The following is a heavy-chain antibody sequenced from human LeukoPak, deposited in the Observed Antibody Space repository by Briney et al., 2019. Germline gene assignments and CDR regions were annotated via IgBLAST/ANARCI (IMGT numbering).Heavy chain of an antibody. CDR2: INYSGST. CDR1: GGSISNYY. V-gene: IGHV4-59*08. J-gene: IGHJ3*02. Sequence: SETLSLTCTVSGGSISNYYWSWIRQPPGKGLEWIGYINYSGSTNYNPSLKSRVTISLDTSKNQFSLRLTSVTATDTAVYYCATASSLYRSSASCYDRGDAFDIWGQGTMVTVSS. D-gene: IGHD2-2*01. CDR3: ATASSLYRSSASCYDRGDAFDI.